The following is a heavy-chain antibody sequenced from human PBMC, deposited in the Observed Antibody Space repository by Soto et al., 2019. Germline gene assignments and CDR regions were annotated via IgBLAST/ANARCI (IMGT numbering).Heavy chain of an antibody. CDR1: GFTVSSNY. J-gene: IGHJ4*02. Sequence: GGSLRLSCAASGFTVSSNYMSWVRQAPGKGLEWVSVIYSGGSTYYADSVKGRFTISRDNSKNTLYLQMNSLRAEDTAVYYCARAYFDWPPDYWGQGTLVTVSS. CDR3: ARAYFDWPPDY. CDR2: IYSGGST. V-gene: IGHV3-66*01. D-gene: IGHD3-9*01.